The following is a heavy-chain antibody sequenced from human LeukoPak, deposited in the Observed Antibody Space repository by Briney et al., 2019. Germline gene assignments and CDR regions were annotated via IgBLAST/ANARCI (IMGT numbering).Heavy chain of an antibody. CDR3: ARVSRYYDSSGYLNYYFDY. CDR1: GFTFSSYG. CDR2: ISYDGSNE. V-gene: IGHV3-30*19. D-gene: IGHD3-22*01. J-gene: IGHJ4*02. Sequence: PGGSLRLSCAASGFTFSSYGMHWVRQAPGKGLEWVAIISYDGSNEYYADSVKGRFTISRDNSKNTLYLQMDSLRAADTAVYYCARVSRYYDSSGYLNYYFDYWGQGTLVTVSS.